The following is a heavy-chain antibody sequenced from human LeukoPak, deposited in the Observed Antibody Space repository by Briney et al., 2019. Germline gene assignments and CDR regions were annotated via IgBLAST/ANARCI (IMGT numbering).Heavy chain of an antibody. J-gene: IGHJ3*02. D-gene: IGHD4-11*01. CDR3: ARVSTVKLDWGAFDI. Sequence: PSETLSLTCAVYGGSFSGYYWSWIRQPPGKGLEWIGEINHSGSTNYNPSLKSRVTISVDTSKNQFSLKLSSVTAADTAVYYCARVSTVKLDWGAFDIWGQGTMVTVSS. CDR1: GGSFSGYY. V-gene: IGHV4-34*01. CDR2: INHSGST.